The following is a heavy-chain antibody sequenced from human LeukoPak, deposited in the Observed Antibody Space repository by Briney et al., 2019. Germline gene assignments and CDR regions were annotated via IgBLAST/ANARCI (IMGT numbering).Heavy chain of an antibody. CDR1: GYTFTSYG. D-gene: IGHD3-22*01. V-gene: IGHV1-18*01. CDR2: ISAYNGNT. Sequence: GASVMVSCKASGYTFTSYGISWVRQAPGQGLEWMGWISAYNGNTNYAQKLQGRVTMTTDTSTSTAYMELRSLRSDDTAVYYCARVMSSSGYYYDEPPDYWGQGTLVTVSS. CDR3: ARVMSSSGYYYDEPPDY. J-gene: IGHJ4*02.